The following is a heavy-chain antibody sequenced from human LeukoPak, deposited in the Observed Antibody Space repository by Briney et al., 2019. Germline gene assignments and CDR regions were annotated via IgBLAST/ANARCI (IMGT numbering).Heavy chain of an antibody. CDR1: GGSISSGSYS. CDR3: ATTHVYTSSLYYCP. CDR2: IYHSGRT. Sequence: PSQTLSLTCAVSGGSISSGSYSWSWIRQPPGKGLEWIGYIYHSGRTYYNPSLKSRVTISIDRSKNQFSLRLSSVTAADTAVYYCATTHVYTSSLYYCPWGQGTLVTVSS. D-gene: IGHD6-13*01. J-gene: IGHJ5*02. V-gene: IGHV4-30-2*01.